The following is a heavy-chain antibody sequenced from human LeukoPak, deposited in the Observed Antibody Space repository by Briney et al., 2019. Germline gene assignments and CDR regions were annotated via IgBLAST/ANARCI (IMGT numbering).Heavy chain of an antibody. V-gene: IGHV1-3*03. Sequence: ASVKVSCKASGYTFTSYAMHWVRQAPGQRLEWIGWINAGNGNTKYSQEFQGRVTITRDTSASTAYMELSSLRSEDMAVYYCARNRRSIAAAGETYFDYWGQGTLVTVSS. CDR3: ARNRRSIAAAGETYFDY. J-gene: IGHJ4*02. D-gene: IGHD6-13*01. CDR2: INAGNGNT. CDR1: GYTFTSYA.